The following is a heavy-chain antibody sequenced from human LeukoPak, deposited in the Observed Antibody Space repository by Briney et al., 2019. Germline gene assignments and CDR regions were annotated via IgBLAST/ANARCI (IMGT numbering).Heavy chain of an antibody. Sequence: PSETLSLTCTVSGGSISSYYWSWIRQPAGKGLEWIGRIYTSGSTNYNPSLKSRVTMSVDTSKNQFSLKLSSVTAADTAVCYCARDRVNSGSYYRDAFDIWGQGTMVTVSS. CDR3: ARDRVNSGSYYRDAFDI. D-gene: IGHD1-26*01. CDR2: IYTSGST. CDR1: GGSISSYY. V-gene: IGHV4-4*07. J-gene: IGHJ3*02.